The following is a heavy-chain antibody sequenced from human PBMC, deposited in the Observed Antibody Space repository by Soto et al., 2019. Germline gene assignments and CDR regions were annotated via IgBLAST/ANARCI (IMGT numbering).Heavy chain of an antibody. D-gene: IGHD6-13*01. V-gene: IGHV4-38-2*01. CDR1: GETMTRGFY. Sequence: PPAELPHPSAGSGETMTRGFYCAWIRQAPKQSLEWIGSVYHSGATYYNPSLQSRVTISEDTSKNQFFLNLKSVSAADAGTYYGSRVRSFMRPTGWVESWGQG. CDR2: VYHSGAT. J-gene: IGHJ5*02. CDR3: SRVRSFMRPTGWVES.